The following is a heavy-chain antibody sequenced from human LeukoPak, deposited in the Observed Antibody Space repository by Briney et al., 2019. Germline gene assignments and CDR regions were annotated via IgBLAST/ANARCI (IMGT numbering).Heavy chain of an antibody. J-gene: IGHJ4*02. Sequence: TGGSLRLSFAASGFTFSSYSRNGVRQAPGEGLERVSYISSSSSTIYYVDSVKGRFTISRDNAKNSLHLQMNSLRAEDTAVYFCAKDLNDFWSGYSYDYWGQGTLVTVSS. CDR3: AKDLNDFWSGYSYDY. V-gene: IGHV3-48*01. CDR1: GFTFSSYS. CDR2: ISSSSSTI. D-gene: IGHD3-3*01.